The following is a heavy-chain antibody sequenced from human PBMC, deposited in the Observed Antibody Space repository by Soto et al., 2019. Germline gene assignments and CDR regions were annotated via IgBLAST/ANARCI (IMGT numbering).Heavy chain of an antibody. CDR2: ISGSGGST. CDR1: GFTFSSYA. V-gene: IGHV3-23*01. CDR3: ARAFSYYDSSGSLGY. D-gene: IGHD3-22*01. Sequence: GGYLRLSCAASGFTFSSYAMSWVRQAPGKGPEWVSAISGSGGSTYYADSVKGRFTISRDNSKNTLYLQMNSLRAEDTAVYYCARAFSYYDSSGSLGYWGQGTLVTVS. J-gene: IGHJ4*02.